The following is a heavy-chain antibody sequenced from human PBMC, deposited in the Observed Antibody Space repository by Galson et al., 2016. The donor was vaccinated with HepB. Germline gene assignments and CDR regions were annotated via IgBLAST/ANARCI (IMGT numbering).Heavy chain of an antibody. J-gene: IGHJ4*02. CDR1: GFTFSRHT. CDR2: ISPDGSSE. Sequence: SLRLSCAASGFTFSRHTIHWVRQAPGKGLKWVAAISPDGSSEAYADSVKGRFTLARDNSNNALHLQMNSLTTEDTAVFHCARETETSHRYFDHWGQGTPVTVSS. CDR3: ARETETSHRYFDH. D-gene: IGHD2-2*01. V-gene: IGHV3-30*04.